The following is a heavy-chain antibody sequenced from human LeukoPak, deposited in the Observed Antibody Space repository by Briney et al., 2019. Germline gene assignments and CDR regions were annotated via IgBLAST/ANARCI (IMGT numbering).Heavy chain of an antibody. J-gene: IGHJ4*02. CDR1: GYTFTSYG. D-gene: IGHD1/OR15-1a*01. CDR3: ARVSEQSPTPDHQSFDY. V-gene: IGHV1-18*01. CDR2: ISAYNGNT. Sequence: ASVKVSCKASGYTFTSYGISWMRQAPGQGLEWMGWISAYNGNTNYAQKLQGRVTMTTDTSTSTAYMELRSLRSDDTAVYYCARVSEQSPTPDHQSFDYWGQGTLVTVSS.